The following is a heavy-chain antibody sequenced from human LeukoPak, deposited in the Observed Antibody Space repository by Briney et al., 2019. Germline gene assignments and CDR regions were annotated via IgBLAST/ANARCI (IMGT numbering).Heavy chain of an antibody. V-gene: IGHV3-23*01. CDR2: ISSNSANT. J-gene: IGHJ4*02. CDR3: AKDGTGCGGDCYSDY. CDR1: GFTFDTYG. Sequence: GGSLRVSCAASGFTFDTYGMSWVRQAPGKGLEWVSSISSNSANTYYADSVKGRSTISRDNSKNTLYLQMNSLRAEDTAVYYCAKDGTGCGGDCYSDYWGQGTLVTVSS. D-gene: IGHD2-21*02.